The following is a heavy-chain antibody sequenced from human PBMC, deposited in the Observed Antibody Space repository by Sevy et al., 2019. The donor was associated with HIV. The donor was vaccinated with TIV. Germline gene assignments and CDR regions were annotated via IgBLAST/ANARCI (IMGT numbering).Heavy chain of an antibody. CDR3: IRDDKWSLRF. J-gene: IGHJ4*02. V-gene: IGHV3-15*01. CDR1: GITFSDSW. CDR2: IKTKTGCGRT. Sequence: GGSLRLSCVVSGITFSDSWIHWVRQAPGKGLEWVGLIKTKTGCGRTAYAAHVTGRFPISSDDSENTLYPQMSSLKAEDTAVYYCIRDDKWSLRFWGQGALVTVSS. D-gene: IGHD1-26*01.